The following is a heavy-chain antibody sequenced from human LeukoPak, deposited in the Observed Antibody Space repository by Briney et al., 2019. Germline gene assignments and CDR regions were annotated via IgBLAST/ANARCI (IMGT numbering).Heavy chain of an antibody. CDR3: ARDLRWCGELPNSMDV. Sequence: GASVNVSCKASGYTFTGYYMHRVRQAPGQGLEWMGWINPNSGGTNYAQKFQGRVTITRDTSISTAYMELSRLRSDDAAVYYCARDLRWCGELPNSMDVWGKGTTVTVSS. CDR2: INPNSGGT. V-gene: IGHV1-2*02. CDR1: GYTFTGYY. D-gene: IGHD3-10*01. J-gene: IGHJ6*03.